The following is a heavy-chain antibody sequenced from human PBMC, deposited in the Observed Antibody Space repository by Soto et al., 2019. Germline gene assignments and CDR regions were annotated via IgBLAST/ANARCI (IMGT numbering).Heavy chain of an antibody. V-gene: IGHV3-21*01. D-gene: IGHD5-12*01. CDR1: GFTFSSYS. CDR3: ATHSRDGYNYESDY. Sequence: EVQLVESGGGLVKPGGSLRLSCAASGFTFSSYSMNWVRQAPGKGLEWVSSISSSSSYIYYADSVKGRFTISRDSAKNSLYLQMNSLRAEDTAVYYCATHSRDGYNYESDYWGQGTMVTVSS. J-gene: IGHJ4*02. CDR2: ISSSSSYI.